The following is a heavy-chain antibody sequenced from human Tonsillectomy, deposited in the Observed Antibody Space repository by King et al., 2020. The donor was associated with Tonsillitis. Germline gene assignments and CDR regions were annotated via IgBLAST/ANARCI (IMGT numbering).Heavy chain of an antibody. CDR1: GGSIRVGGYC. V-gene: IGHV4-30-2*01. Sequence: QLQESGPGLVKPSQTLSLTCTVSGGSIRVGGYCWSWIRQTPGKGLEWIGYIYHSGLSAYSPSLESRVTMSIDVSKSHFSLNLKSVTAADTAFYYCARYGGPVDKFDSWGQGTQVTVAS. J-gene: IGHJ4*02. CDR2: IYHSGLS. D-gene: IGHD3-16*01. CDR3: ARYGGPVDKFDS.